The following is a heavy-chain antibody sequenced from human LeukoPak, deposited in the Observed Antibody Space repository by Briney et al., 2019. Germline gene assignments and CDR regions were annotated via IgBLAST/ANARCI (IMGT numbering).Heavy chain of an antibody. V-gene: IGHV4-59*08. CDR3: ARWDDSSRSFED. CDR1: AGSIRSYH. D-gene: IGHD3-22*01. Sequence: SETLSLTCTVSAGSIRSYHRNWIRQSPGRGLEWIGYIYYTGSSNYSPSLKSRVTMSVDTSKSQFSLRLSSVTASDTAVYYCARWDDSSRSFEDWGQGTLVTVSS. CDR2: IYYTGSS. J-gene: IGHJ4*02.